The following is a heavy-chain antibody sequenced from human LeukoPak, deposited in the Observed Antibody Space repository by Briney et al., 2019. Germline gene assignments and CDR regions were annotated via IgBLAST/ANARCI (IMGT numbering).Heavy chain of an antibody. Sequence: GGSLRLSCAASGFTFSSYSMNWVRQAPGKGLEWVSSISSSSHIYDADSVKGRFTISRDNAKNSLYLQMNSLRAEDTAVYYCARDRDIGVEPTRSALDSWGQGTLVIVSS. V-gene: IGHV3-21*01. D-gene: IGHD2-2*01. CDR2: ISSSSHI. J-gene: IGHJ4*02. CDR1: GFTFSSYS. CDR3: ARDRDIGVEPTRSALDS.